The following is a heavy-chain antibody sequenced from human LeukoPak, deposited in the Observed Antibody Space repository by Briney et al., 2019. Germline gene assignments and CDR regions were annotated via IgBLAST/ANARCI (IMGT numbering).Heavy chain of an antibody. V-gene: IGHV1-2*02. CDR3: ARDYWTGEGYFDL. CDR2: INANICGT. J-gene: IGHJ2*01. CDR1: GYTFTSYG. D-gene: IGHD3-16*01. Sequence: ASVKVSCKASGYTFTSYGISWVRQAPGQGLEQLGWINANICGTNYAQKFQGSVTMTRDTSISTAYMDLSRLRSDDTAVYYCARDYWTGEGYFDLWGRGTLVTVSS.